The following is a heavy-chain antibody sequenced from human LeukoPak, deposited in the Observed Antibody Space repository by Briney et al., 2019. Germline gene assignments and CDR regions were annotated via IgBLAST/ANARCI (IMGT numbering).Heavy chain of an antibody. CDR1: GFTFSNAW. V-gene: IGHV3-15*01. D-gene: IGHD3-16*02. J-gene: IGHJ4*02. CDR3: TTDHVRAYDYVWGSYRYLDY. Sequence: PGGSLRLSCAASGFTFSNAWMSWVRQAPGKGLEWVGRIKSKTDGGTTDYAAPVKGRFTISRDDSKNTLYLQMNSLKTEDTAVYYCTTDHVRAYDYVWGSYRYLDYWGQGTLVTVSS. CDR2: IKSKTDGGTT.